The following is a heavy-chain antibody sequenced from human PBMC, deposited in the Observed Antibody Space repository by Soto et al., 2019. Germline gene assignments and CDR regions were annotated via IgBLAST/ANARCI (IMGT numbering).Heavy chain of an antibody. CDR3: AKKVTIYAVDPADY. CDR1: GFTFSNYG. CDR2: MSGSGDDA. Sequence: EVQLLESGGGLVQPGGSLRLSCAASGFTFSNYGMSWVRQAPGKGLEWVSVMSGSGDDAYYADSVKGRFTISRDNSKNMLYLQMNSLRAGDTAVYFCAKKVTIYAVDPADYWGQGTQVAVSS. D-gene: IGHD3-3*01. J-gene: IGHJ4*02. V-gene: IGHV3-23*01.